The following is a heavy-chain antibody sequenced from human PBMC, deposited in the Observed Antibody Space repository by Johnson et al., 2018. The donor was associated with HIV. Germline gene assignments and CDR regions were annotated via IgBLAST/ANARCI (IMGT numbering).Heavy chain of an antibody. CDR1: GFTVTNAW. J-gene: IGHJ3*02. D-gene: IGHD3-22*01. CDR2: ISYDGNNK. Sequence: QEQLVESGGGVVQPWRSLRLSCAASGFTVTNAWMSWVRQAPGKGLEWVAFISYDGNNKYYADSVKGRFTISRDNSKNTRYLQMNSLRPEDTAVYYCARDKDYYDSTDYYAFDIWGQGTMVTVSS. V-gene: IGHV3-30-3*01. CDR3: ARDKDYYDSTDYYAFDI.